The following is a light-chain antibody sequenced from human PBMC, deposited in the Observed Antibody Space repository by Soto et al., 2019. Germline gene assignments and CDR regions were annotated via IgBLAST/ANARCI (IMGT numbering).Light chain of an antibody. CDR3: AAWDDSLSGYVV. Sequence: QAVVTQPPSASGTPGQRVTISCSGSSSNIGSNYVYWYQQLSGTAPKLLIYRNNQRPSGVPDRFSGSKSGTSASLAISGLRSKDEADYYCAAWDDSLSGYVVFGGGTKLTVL. CDR2: RNN. CDR1: SSNIGSNY. V-gene: IGLV1-47*01. J-gene: IGLJ2*01.